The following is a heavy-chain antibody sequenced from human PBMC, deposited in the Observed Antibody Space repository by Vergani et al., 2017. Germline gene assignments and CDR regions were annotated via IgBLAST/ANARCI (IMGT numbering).Heavy chain of an antibody. CDR1: GYSISSGYY. CDR3: ARHLYSYGYRAYYYGMDV. D-gene: IGHD5-18*01. Sequence: QVQLQESGPGLVKPSETLTLTCAVSGYSISSGYYWGWIRQPPGKGLEWIGSIYHSGSTYYNPSLKSRVTISVDTSKNQFSLKLSSVTAADTAVYYCARHLYSYGYRAYYYGMDVWGQG. V-gene: IGHV4-38-2*01. J-gene: IGHJ6*02. CDR2: IYHSGST.